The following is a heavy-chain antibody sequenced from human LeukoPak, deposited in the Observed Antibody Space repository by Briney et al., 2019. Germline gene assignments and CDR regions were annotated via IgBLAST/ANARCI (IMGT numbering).Heavy chain of an antibody. CDR1: GFTFSDYS. J-gene: IGHJ4*02. CDR3: VRDRSGSYPYYFDF. V-gene: IGHV3-21*01. Sequence: GGSLRLSCAASGFTFSDYSMNWVRQPPGKRLEWVSSISSRSSYISYADSVKGRFTISRDNAKNSLYLEMNSLRAEDTAVYYCVRDRSGSYPYYFDFWGQGTLLTASS. D-gene: IGHD1-26*01. CDR2: ISSRSSYI.